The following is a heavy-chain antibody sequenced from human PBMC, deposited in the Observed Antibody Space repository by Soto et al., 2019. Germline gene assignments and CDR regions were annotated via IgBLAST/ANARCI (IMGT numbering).Heavy chain of an antibody. J-gene: IGHJ4*02. CDR2: ISGSDGKT. D-gene: IGHD3-10*01. CDR3: ERRSYLDY. V-gene: IGHV3-23*01. Sequence: WGSLRLSCAASGLSFGIYALSWVRQAPGKGLEWVSTISGSDGKTFYADSVKGRFSISRDTSQNTLYLQMNSLRADDTAIYYCERRSYLDYWGQGTRVTVSS. CDR1: GLSFGIYA.